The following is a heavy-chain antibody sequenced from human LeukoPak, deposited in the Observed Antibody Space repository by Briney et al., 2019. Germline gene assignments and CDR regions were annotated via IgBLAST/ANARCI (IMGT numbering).Heavy chain of an antibody. J-gene: IGHJ4*02. V-gene: IGHV3-48*03. CDR3: ARPDGDYYYGSGSYFHY. CDR1: GFTFSSYE. CDR2: ISSSGTTI. Sequence: PGGSLRLSCAASGFTFSSYEMNWVRQAPGKGLDWVSYISSSGTTIYYADSVKGRFTISRDNAKNSLYLQMNSLRAEDTAVYYCARPDGDYYYGSGSYFHYWGQGTLVTVSS. D-gene: IGHD3-10*01.